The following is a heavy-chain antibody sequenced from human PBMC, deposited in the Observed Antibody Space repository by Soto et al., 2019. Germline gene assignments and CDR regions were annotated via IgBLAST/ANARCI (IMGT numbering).Heavy chain of an antibody. CDR3: TSSGYSYAYFRN. J-gene: IGHJ4*02. CDR1: GFTFSNAW. D-gene: IGHD5-18*01. CDR2: IKSKTDGGTT. V-gene: IGHV3-15*01. Sequence: EVQVVESGGGLVKPGGSLRLSCAASGFTFSNAWMSWVRLAPGKGLEWVGRIKSKTDGGTTDYVAPVKGRFTISRDDSKDTLYLQMNRPKTEDTAVSYGTSSGYSYAYFRNWGQGTLVTVSS.